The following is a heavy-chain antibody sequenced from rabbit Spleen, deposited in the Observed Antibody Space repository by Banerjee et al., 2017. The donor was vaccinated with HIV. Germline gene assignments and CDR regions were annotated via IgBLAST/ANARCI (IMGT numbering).Heavy chain of an antibody. J-gene: IGHJ4*01. V-gene: IGHV1S45*01. CDR2: INAITGKA. CDR1: GFSFSNKAV. CDR3: VRGGDGYALDL. Sequence: QEQLVESGGGLVQPGGSLKLSCTASGFSFSNKAVMCWVRQAPGKGLEWIACINAITGKAVYASWAKGRFTFSKTSSTTVTLQMTSLTAADTATYLCVRGGDGYALDLWGPGTLVTVS. D-gene: IGHD6-1*01.